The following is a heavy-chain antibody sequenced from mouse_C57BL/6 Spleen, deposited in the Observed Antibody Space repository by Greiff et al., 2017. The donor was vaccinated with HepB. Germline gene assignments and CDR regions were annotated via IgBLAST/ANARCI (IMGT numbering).Heavy chain of an antibody. CDR3: AATVVGEAMDY. D-gene: IGHD1-1*01. CDR1: GYTFTSYW. J-gene: IGHJ4*01. CDR2: IDPSDSET. Sequence: VQLQQSGAELVRPGSSVKLSCKASGYTFTSYWMHWVKQRPIQGLEWIGNIDPSDSETHYNQKFKDKATLTVDKSSSTAYMQLSSLTSEDSAVYYCAATVVGEAMDYWGQGTSVTVSS. V-gene: IGHV1-52*01.